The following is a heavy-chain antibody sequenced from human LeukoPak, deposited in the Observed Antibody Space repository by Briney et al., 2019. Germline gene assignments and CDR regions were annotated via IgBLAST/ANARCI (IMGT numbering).Heavy chain of an antibody. CDR1: GFTFSSYA. D-gene: IGHD1-26*01. V-gene: IGHV3-23*01. CDR2: ISGSGGST. Sequence: GGSLRLSCAASGFTFSSYAMTWVRRAPGKGLEWGSTISGSGGSTYYADSVKGRFTISRDNSKNTLYLQMNSLRAEDTAVYYCAKDPSGSSIDYWGQGTLVTVSS. CDR3: AKDPSGSSIDY. J-gene: IGHJ4*02.